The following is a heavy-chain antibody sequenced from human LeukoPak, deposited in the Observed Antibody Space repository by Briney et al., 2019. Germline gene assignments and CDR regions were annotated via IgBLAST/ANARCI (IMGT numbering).Heavy chain of an antibody. Sequence: SETLSLTCTVSGGSISSYYWGWIRQPPGKGLEWIGYIYYSGSTNYNPSLKSRVTISVDTSKNQFSLKLSSVTAADTAVYYCAREYCGGDCYANWFDPWGQGTLVTVSS. CDR2: IYYSGST. CDR1: GGSISSYY. J-gene: IGHJ5*02. V-gene: IGHV4-59*01. CDR3: AREYCGGDCYANWFDP. D-gene: IGHD2-21*02.